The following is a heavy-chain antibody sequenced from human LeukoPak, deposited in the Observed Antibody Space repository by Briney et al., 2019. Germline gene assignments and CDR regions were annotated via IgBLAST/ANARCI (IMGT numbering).Heavy chain of an antibody. D-gene: IGHD3-22*01. Sequence: SLRLSCAASGFTFDDSAMHWVRQVPGKGLEWDSGISWNSGIIDYADSVRGRFTISRDNAKNSLYLQMNNLRPDDTAFYYCAKAPPYYSDSSGYFQHWGQGTLVTVSS. J-gene: IGHJ1*01. CDR2: ISWNSGII. CDR1: GFTFDDSA. V-gene: IGHV3-9*01. CDR3: AKAPPYYSDSSGYFQH.